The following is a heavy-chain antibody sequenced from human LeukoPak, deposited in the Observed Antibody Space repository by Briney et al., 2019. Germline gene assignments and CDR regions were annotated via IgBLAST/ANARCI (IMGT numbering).Heavy chain of an antibody. V-gene: IGHV1-69*04. CDR1: GGTFSSYA. J-gene: IGHJ5*02. D-gene: IGHD3-10*01. CDR3: AREGFGELSRGGWFDP. Sequence: ASVKVSCKASGGTFSSYAISWVRQALGQGLEWMGRIIPIFGIANYAQKFQGSVTITADKSTSTAYMELSSLRSEDTAVYYCAREGFGELSRGGWFDPWGQGTLVTVSS. CDR2: IIPIFGIA.